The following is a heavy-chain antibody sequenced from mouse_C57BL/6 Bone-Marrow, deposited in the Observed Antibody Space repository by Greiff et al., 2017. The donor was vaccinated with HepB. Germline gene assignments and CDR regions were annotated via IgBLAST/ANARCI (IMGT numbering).Heavy chain of an antibody. CDR1: GFTFSSYA. V-gene: IGHV5-4*01. CDR3: ARDKGGNYAMDY. Sequence: EVMLVESGGGLVKPGGSLKLSCAASGFTFSSYAMSWVRQTPEKRLEWVATISDGGSYTYYPDNVKGRFTISRDNAKNNLYLQMSHLKSEDTAMYYCARDKGGNYAMDYWGQGTSVTVSS. CDR2: ISDGGSYT. J-gene: IGHJ4*01.